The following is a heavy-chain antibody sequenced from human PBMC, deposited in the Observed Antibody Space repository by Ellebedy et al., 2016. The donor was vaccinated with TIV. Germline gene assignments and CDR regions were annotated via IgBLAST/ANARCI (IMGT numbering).Heavy chain of an antibody. D-gene: IGHD3-3*01. CDR2: IYYTGST. CDR3: AREFRYDFWRGPLDH. V-gene: IGHV4-61*08. CDR1: GASISDVGSY. Sequence: SETLSLTXTISGASISDVGSYWTWIRQPPGKGLEWIGNIYYTGSTSYSPSLTGRVTISIDTPENQFSLKVTSVTAADTAVYYCAREFRYDFWRGPLDHWGQGTTVIVSS. J-gene: IGHJ4*02.